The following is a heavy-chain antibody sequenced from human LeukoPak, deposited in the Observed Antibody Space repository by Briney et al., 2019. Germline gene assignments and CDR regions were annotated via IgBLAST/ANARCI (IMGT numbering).Heavy chain of an antibody. CDR2: ITGSGGST. Sequence: PGGTLRLSCAASGFTFSNFGMSWARQAPGKGLEWVSSITGSGGSTFYADSVKGRFTISRDNSKNTLYLQMNSLRAEDTAVYYCAKLLSTIVVVTAAFDIWGQGTMVTVSS. CDR3: AKLLSTIVVVTAAFDI. V-gene: IGHV3-23*01. CDR1: GFTFSNFG. J-gene: IGHJ3*02. D-gene: IGHD2-21*02.